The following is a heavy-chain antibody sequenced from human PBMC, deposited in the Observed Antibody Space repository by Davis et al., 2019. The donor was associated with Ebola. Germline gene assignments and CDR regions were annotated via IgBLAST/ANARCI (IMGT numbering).Heavy chain of an antibody. CDR1: GFSFSTYAMYA. V-gene: IGHV3-23*01. CDR3: AKGASPGSFSELTN. Sequence: PGGSLRLSCAASGFSFSTYAMYAMSWVRQAPGKGLEWVSGIRGGGDNTFYADPVKGRFTISRDNFKNTLYLQMNSLRADDTAVYFCAKGASPGSFSELTNWGQGTLVTVSS. CDR2: IRGGGDNT. D-gene: IGHD3-10*01. J-gene: IGHJ4*02.